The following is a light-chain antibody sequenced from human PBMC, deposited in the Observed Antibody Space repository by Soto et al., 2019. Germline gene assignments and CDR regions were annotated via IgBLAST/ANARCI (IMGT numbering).Light chain of an antibody. CDR3: CSYAGSTTQTYV. CDR2: EVS. Sequence: ITINSTGTHSDVGSYNLVSWYQQHPGKAPKVIIYEVSERPSGVSDRFSGSKSGNTASLMISGLQAEDEADYYCCSYAGSTTQTYVFGSGTKVTVL. J-gene: IGLJ1*01. CDR1: HSDVGSYNL. V-gene: IGLV2-23*02.